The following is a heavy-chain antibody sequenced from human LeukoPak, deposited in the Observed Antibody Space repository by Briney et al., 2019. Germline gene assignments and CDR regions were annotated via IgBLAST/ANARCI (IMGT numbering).Heavy chain of an antibody. V-gene: IGHV3-74*01. J-gene: IGHJ6*02. CDR1: GFTFSSYW. CDR2: VNSDGTST. CDR3: ARSHYYDSSGYYYYYYGMDV. D-gene: IGHD3-22*01. Sequence: GGSLRLSCAASGFTFSSYWMFWVRQAPGKGLVWVSRVNSDGTSTNYADSVKGRFTVSRDNAKNTLYLQMNSLRVEDTAVYYCARSHYYDSSGYYYYYYGMDVWGQGTTVTVSS.